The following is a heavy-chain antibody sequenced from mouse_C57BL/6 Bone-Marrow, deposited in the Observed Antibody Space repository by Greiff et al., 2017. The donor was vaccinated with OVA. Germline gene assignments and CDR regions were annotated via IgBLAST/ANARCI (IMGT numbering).Heavy chain of an antibody. CDR2: IDPENGDT. J-gene: IGHJ2*01. Sequence: EVQLQQSGAELVRPGASVKLSCTASGFNFKDYYMHWVKQRPEQGLEWIGWIDPENGDTEYASKFQGKATITADTSSNTAYLQLSSLTSEDTAVYYCTRGNYGYWGQVTTLSVSS. CDR3: TRGNYGY. D-gene: IGHD2-1*01. CDR1: GFNFKDYY. V-gene: IGHV14-4*01.